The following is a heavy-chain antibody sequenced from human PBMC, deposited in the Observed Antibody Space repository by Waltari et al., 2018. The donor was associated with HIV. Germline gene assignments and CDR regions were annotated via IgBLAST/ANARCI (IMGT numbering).Heavy chain of an antibody. Sequence: QVQLQESGPGLVKPSQTLSLTCPVSGCSLSRGDYSWIAIRTPPGKGLEWIGYIYYSGSTYYNPSLKSRVTISVDTSKNQFSLKLSSVTAADTAVYYCARDCCDFWSGYSRHYYYGMDVWGQGTTVTVSS. CDR3: ARDCCDFWSGYSRHYYYGMDV. CDR2: IYYSGST. J-gene: IGHJ6*02. V-gene: IGHV4-30-4*01. CDR1: GCSLSRGDYS. D-gene: IGHD3-3*01.